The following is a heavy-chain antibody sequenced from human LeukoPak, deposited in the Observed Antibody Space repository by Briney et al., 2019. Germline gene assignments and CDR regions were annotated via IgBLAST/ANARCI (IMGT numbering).Heavy chain of an antibody. CDR1: GYTFSSYD. V-gene: IGHV1-8*01. D-gene: IGHD3-10*01. CDR3: ARAQFYYGSGRRRVYYMDV. J-gene: IGHJ6*03. Sequence: ASVKVSCKASGYTFSSYDINWVRQATGQGLEWMGWMNPNSGNTGYAQKFQGRVTMTRNTSISTAYMELSSLRSEDTALYYCARAQFYYGSGRRRVYYMDVWGKGTTVTISS. CDR2: MNPNSGNT.